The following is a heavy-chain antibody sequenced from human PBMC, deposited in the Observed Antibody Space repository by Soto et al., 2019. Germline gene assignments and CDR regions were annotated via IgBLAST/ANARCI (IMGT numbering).Heavy chain of an antibody. CDR3: ARAPKVSGSSQTRPDF. CDR1: SGSFSGYY. CDR2: ISQSGNT. Sequence: QVQLHQWGAGLLKPSETLSLACSIYSGSFSGYYWSWIRQPPGKGLEWIGEISQSGNTNYSPSLKSRVSISIDTSMKQFSRNLASVSAADTAVYYCARAPKVSGSSQTRPDFWGQGTLVTVSS. V-gene: IGHV4-34*01. J-gene: IGHJ4*02. D-gene: IGHD6-6*01.